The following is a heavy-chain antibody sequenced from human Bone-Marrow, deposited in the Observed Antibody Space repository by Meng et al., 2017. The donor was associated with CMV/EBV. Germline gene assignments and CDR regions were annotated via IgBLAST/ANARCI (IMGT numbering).Heavy chain of an antibody. CDR1: GYMFNTYI. J-gene: IGHJ5*02. D-gene: IGHD2-2*01. Sequence: ASVKVSCKASGYMFNTYIISWVRQVPGQGLEWMGWISGYNAYTKHAQKFQGRVTMTTDTSTSTAYMELRTLRSDDTAVYYCARDIGCSSTSCYSGGTWGQGTLVTVSS. CDR2: ISGYNAYT. CDR3: ARDIGCSSTSCYSGGT. V-gene: IGHV1-18*01.